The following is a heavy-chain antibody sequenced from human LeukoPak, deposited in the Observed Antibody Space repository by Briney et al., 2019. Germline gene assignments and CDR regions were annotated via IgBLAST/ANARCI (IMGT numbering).Heavy chain of an antibody. CDR1: GFTFSSYS. J-gene: IGHJ6*03. Sequence: GGSLRLSCAASGFTFSSYSMNWVRQAPGKGLEWVSSISSSSSYIYYADSVKGRFTISRDNAKNSLYLQMNSLRAEDTAVYSCARGPSVVVAATGFSYYYYMDVWGKGTTVTASS. CDR3: ARGPSVVVAATGFSYYYYMDV. D-gene: IGHD2-15*01. V-gene: IGHV3-21*01. CDR2: ISSSSSYI.